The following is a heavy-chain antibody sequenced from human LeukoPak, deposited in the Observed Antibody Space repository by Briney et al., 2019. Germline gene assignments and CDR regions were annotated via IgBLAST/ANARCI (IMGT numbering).Heavy chain of an antibody. CDR2: IYYIGGT. D-gene: IGHD3-10*01. CDR3: ARGRSDSGSYSFDY. V-gene: IGHV4-59*01. Sequence: PAETLCLTCTVSGGSISSDYWSWIRQPPGKGLEWIGNIYYIGGTNYNPSLKSRVTISVDTSKNQFSLELSSVTAADTAVYYCARGRSDSGSYSFDYWGQGALVTVSS. J-gene: IGHJ4*02. CDR1: GGSISSDY.